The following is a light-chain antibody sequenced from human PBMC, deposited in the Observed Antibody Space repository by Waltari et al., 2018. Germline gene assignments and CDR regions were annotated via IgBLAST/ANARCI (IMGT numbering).Light chain of an antibody. Sequence: QSALTQPASVSGSPGQSITISCTGTSSDVGGYNFVSWYHTHPGKAPKLMIYGVSNAPSGVSSRFSGSKSGNTASLTISGLQAEDEADYYCNSYTSSYTYVFGTGTKVTVL. CDR2: GVS. V-gene: IGLV2-14*03. CDR1: SSDVGGYNF. J-gene: IGLJ1*01. CDR3: NSYTSSYTYV.